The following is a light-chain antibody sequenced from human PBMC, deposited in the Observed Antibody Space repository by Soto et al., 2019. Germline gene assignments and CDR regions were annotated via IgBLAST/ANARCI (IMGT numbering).Light chain of an antibody. CDR1: RSNIGAGYD. V-gene: IGLV1-40*01. Sequence: QSVLTQPSSVSGAPGQRVTISCTGSRSNIGAGYDVHWYQQLPGTAPKLLIYGNSNRPSGVPDRFSGSKSGTSASLAITGLQAEDEADYYCQSYDSSLSGYVVFGGGTKLTVL. CDR2: GNS. CDR3: QSYDSSLSGYVV. J-gene: IGLJ2*01.